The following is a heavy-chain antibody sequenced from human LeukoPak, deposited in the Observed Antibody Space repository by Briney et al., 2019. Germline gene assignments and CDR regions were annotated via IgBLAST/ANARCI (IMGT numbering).Heavy chain of an antibody. D-gene: IGHD3-10*01. CDR1: GGSLINYY. V-gene: IGHV4-59*01. J-gene: IGHJ4*02. CDR3: ARGRFYGSETFYDGFDY. Sequence: SETLSFTCSVSGGSLINYYWSWIRQPPGKGLEWIGFIYYSGSTDYNPSLKSRVTLSVDTSKNQFPLELTSVTAADTAVYYCARGRFYGSETFYDGFDYWGQGTLVTVSS. CDR2: IYYSGST.